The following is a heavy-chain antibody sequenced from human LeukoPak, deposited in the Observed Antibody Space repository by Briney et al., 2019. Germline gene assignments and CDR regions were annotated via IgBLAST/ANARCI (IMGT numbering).Heavy chain of an antibody. CDR2: MHYIGSS. D-gene: IGHD3-3*01. CDR1: GGSVSSHTYY. V-gene: IGHV4-39*01. J-gene: IGHJ1*01. CDR3: ASAGDFWSGYYREQPTEYFQH. Sequence: PSETLSLTCTVSGGSVSSHTYYWGWIRQPPGKGLEWIGSMHYIGSSYYNPSLKSRVTISIDTSKNQFSLNLSSVTAADTAVYYCASAGDFWSGYYREQPTEYFQHWGQGTLVTVSS.